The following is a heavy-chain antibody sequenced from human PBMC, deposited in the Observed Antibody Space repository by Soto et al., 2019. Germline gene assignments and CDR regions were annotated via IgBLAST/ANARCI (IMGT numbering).Heavy chain of an antibody. D-gene: IGHD6-19*01. CDR1: GFTFSSYA. Sequence: EVQLLESGGGLVQPGGSLRLSCAASGFTFSSYAMSWVRQAPGKGLEWVSAISGSGGSTYYADSVKGRFTISRDNSKNTLYLQMNSLTAEDTAVYYCAKEGGIAVAGTSRPFDYWGQGTLVTVSS. V-gene: IGHV3-23*01. CDR2: ISGSGGST. CDR3: AKEGGIAVAGTSRPFDY. J-gene: IGHJ4*02.